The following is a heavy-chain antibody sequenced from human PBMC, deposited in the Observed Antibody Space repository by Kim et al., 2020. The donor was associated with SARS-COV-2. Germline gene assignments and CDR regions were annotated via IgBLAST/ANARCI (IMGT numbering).Heavy chain of an antibody. CDR1: GGSFKNFN. Sequence: SVKVSCKTSGGSFKNFNLRWVRQAPGQGLEWMGGIIPMFERAQYAPKFQGRVTISADESTRTGYLEVRGLRSEDTAVYYCARGFTITASYDFWGPGTLVTVSS. CDR3: ARGFTITASYDF. CDR2: IIPMFERA. D-gene: IGHD1-1*01. J-gene: IGHJ4*02. V-gene: IGHV1-69*13.